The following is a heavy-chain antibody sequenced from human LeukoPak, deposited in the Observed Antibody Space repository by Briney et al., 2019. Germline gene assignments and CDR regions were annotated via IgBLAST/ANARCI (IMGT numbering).Heavy chain of an antibody. CDR3: AKDLANWNDRGTFDI. D-gene: IGHD1-1*01. CDR1: GFTFSDYW. CDR2: ISGSGGST. J-gene: IGHJ3*02. V-gene: IGHV3-23*01. Sequence: PGGSLRLSCAASGFTFSDYWIHWVRQAPGKGLEWVSAISGSGGSTYYADSVKGRFTISRDNSKNTLYLLMNSLRAEDTAVYYCAKDLANWNDRGTFDIWGQGTMVTVSS.